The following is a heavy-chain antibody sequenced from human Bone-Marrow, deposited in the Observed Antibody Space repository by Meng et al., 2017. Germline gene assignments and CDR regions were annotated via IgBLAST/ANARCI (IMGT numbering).Heavy chain of an antibody. Sequence: GESLKISCAASGFTFSSYGMHWVRQAPGKGLEWVAVIWYDGSNKYYADSVKGRFTISRDNSKNTLCLQMNSLRAEDTAVYYCASPRTPITMVRGAFDYWGQGTLVTSPQ. CDR1: GFTFSSYG. V-gene: IGHV3-33*01. J-gene: IGHJ4*02. CDR3: ASPRTPITMVRGAFDY. D-gene: IGHD3-10*01. CDR2: IWYDGSNK.